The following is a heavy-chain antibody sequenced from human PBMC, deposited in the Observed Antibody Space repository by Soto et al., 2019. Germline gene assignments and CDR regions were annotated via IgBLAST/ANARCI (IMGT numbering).Heavy chain of an antibody. Sequence: ASVKVSCKSSGGTFSSYAISWVRQAPGQGLEWMGGIIPIFGTANYAQKFQGRVTITADKSTSTAYMELSSLRSEDTAVYYCARNPSYGYYYYGMDVWGQGTTVTVSS. CDR1: GGTFSSYA. J-gene: IGHJ6*02. CDR2: IIPIFGTA. D-gene: IGHD4-17*01. V-gene: IGHV1-69*06. CDR3: ARNPSYGYYYYGMDV.